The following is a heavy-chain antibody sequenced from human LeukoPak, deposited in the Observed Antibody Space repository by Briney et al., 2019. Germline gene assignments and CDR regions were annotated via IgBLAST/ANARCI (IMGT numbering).Heavy chain of an antibody. CDR1: GFTFSTYS. CDR3: ARDPESGYDIYMDV. V-gene: IGHV3-21*01. Sequence: GGSLRLSCAASGFTFSTYSMNWVRQAPGKGLKWVSSISSSSTYIYYADSVKGRFTISRDNAKNSLYLQMSSLRAEDTAVYYCARDPESGYDIYMDVWGKGTTVTVSS. D-gene: IGHD5-12*01. CDR2: ISSSSTYI. J-gene: IGHJ6*03.